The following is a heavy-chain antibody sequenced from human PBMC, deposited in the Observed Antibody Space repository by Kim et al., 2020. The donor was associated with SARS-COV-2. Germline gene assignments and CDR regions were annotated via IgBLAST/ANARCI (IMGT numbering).Heavy chain of an antibody. CDR3: AKADGYNAPFDY. Sequence: GGSLRLSCAASGFTFSSYGMHWVRQAPGKGLEWVAVISYDGSNKYYADSVQGRFTISRDNSKNTLYLQMNSLRAEDTAVYYCAKADGYNAPFDYWGQGTLVTVSS. CDR1: GFTFSSYG. CDR2: ISYDGSNK. V-gene: IGHV3-30*18. D-gene: IGHD5-12*01. J-gene: IGHJ4*02.